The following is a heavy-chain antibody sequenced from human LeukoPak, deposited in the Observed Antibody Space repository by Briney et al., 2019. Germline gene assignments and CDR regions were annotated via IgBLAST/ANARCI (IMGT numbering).Heavy chain of an antibody. V-gene: IGHV5-51*04. Sequence: ESLKISCTGSGYSFTTCLIGWVRQMPGKGLEWVGIIYPGDSDTRSSTSFQGQVTSSAEKPISTAYVQWSSRRAWDTALYYCASSYNWNPFLMWGQRIMVTVSS. CDR2: IYPGDSDT. CDR1: GYSFTTCL. CDR3: ASSYNWNPFLM. D-gene: IGHD1-20*01. J-gene: IGHJ3*02.